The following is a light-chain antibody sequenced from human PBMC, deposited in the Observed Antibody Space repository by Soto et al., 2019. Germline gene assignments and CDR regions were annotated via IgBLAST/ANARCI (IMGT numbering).Light chain of an antibody. CDR1: SPNIGAGYD. CDR2: GNS. V-gene: IGLV1-40*01. Sequence: QLVLTQPPSVSGAPGQRVTISCTGSSPNIGAGYDVHWYQQLPGTAPKLLIYGNSNRPSGVPDRFSGSKSGTSASLAITGLQAEDEADYYCQSYDSSLSGSDVFGTGTKLTVL. J-gene: IGLJ1*01. CDR3: QSYDSSLSGSDV.